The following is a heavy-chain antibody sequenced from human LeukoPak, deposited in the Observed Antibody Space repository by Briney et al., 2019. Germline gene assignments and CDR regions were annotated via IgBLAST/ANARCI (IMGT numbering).Heavy chain of an antibody. CDR2: IRYDGSNK. CDR1: GFTFSSYS. D-gene: IGHD2-15*01. Sequence: PGGTLRLSCAASGFTFSSYSMNWVRQAPGKGLEWVAFIRYDGSNKYYADSVKGRFTISRDNSKNTLYLQMNSLRAEDTAVYYCAKDSLPNSRILSVFDYWGQGTLVTVSS. CDR3: AKDSLPNSRILSVFDY. J-gene: IGHJ4*02. V-gene: IGHV3-30*02.